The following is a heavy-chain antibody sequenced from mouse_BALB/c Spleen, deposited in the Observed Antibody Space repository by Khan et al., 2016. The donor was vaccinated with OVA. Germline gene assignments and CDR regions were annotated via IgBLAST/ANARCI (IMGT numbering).Heavy chain of an antibody. CDR3: AKGVWSYYYTLDY. Sequence: VQLKQSGPGLVAPSQNLSITCTVSGFSLSDYGVSWIRQPPGKGLEWLGVIWGGGSTYYNSAIKSRLSISKDNSKSQVFLKMSSLQSDDTAMFYCAKGVWSYYYTLDYWGQGTSVTVSS. V-gene: IGHV2-6-5*01. CDR2: IWGGGST. CDR1: GFSLSDYG. J-gene: IGHJ4*01.